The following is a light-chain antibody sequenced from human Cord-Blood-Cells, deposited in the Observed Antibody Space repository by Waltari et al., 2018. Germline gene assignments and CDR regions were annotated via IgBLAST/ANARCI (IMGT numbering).Light chain of an antibody. Sequence: QSALTQPASVSGSPGQSITISCTGTSSDVGGYNYVSWYQQHPGKAPKLMIYDVSKRPSGVSNRFSGSQSGSTASLTISGLQAEDEADYYCSSYTSSSTEFGGGTKLTVL. CDR3: SSYTSSSTE. V-gene: IGLV2-14*01. J-gene: IGLJ3*02. CDR2: DVS. CDR1: SSDVGGYNY.